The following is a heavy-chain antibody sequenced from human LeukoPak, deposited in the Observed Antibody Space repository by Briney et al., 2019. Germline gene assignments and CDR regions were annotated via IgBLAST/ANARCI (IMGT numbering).Heavy chain of an antibody. CDR1: GDSVSSTSAG. CDR3: TGGGLVRGLLHLFDP. Sequence: SQTLSLTCDIFGDSVSSTSAGWNWIRQSPSRGLEWLGRIYYRSKWYNYYAISVKSRITINPDTSKNQFSLQLNSVTHEDTAVYYCTGGGLVRGLLHLFDPWGQGTLVTVSS. J-gene: IGHJ5*02. CDR2: IYYRSKWYN. V-gene: IGHV6-1*01. D-gene: IGHD3-10*01.